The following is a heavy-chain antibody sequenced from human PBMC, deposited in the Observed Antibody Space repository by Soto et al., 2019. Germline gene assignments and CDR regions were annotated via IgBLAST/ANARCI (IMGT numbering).Heavy chain of an antibody. CDR3: VRGVLRYYYDPRPLYYFDY. D-gene: IGHD3-22*01. CDR2: INHSGST. V-gene: IGHV4-34*01. CDR1: GGSFSGYY. J-gene: IGHJ4*02. Sequence: SETLSLTCAVHGGSFSGYYWSWIRQPPGKGLEWIGEINHSGSTNYNPSLKSRVTISVDTSKNQFSLKLSSVTAADTAVYYCVRGVLRYYYDPRPLYYFDYWGQGTLVTVSS.